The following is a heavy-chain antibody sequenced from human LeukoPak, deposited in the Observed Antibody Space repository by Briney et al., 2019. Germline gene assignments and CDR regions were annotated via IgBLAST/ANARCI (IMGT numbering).Heavy chain of an antibody. CDR3: ARAQGLEFVDY. CDR1: GFTFSSDS. D-gene: IGHD3-3*01. V-gene: IGHV3-21*01. J-gene: IGHJ4*02. Sequence: GGSLRLSCAASGFTFSSDSMNWVRQAPGKGLEWVSSISSSSSYIYYADSVKGRFTISRDNAKNSLYLQMNSLRAEDTAVYYCARAQGLEFVDYWGQGTLVTVSS. CDR2: ISSSSSYI.